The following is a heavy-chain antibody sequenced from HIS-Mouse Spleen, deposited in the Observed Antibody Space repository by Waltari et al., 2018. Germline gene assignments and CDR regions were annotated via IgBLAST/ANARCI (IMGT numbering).Heavy chain of an antibody. CDR3: ARVKT. V-gene: IGHV4-38-2*02. J-gene: IGHJ5*02. Sequence: QVQLQESGPGLVKPSETLSLTCTVSGYSISSGYDWGWIRQPPGTGLEWIGSIYQSGGTDYNPSLKSRVTISVDTSKNQFSLKLSSVTAADTAVYYCARVKTWGQGTLVTVSS. CDR2: IYQSGGT. CDR1: GYSISSGYD.